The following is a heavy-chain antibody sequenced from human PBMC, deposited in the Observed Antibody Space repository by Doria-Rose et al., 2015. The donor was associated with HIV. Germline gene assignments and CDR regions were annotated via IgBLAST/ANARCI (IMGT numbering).Heavy chain of an antibody. Sequence: QITLKESGPVLVKPTETLTLTCTVSGVSLSSPGMGVSRIRQPPGKALEWLANISSDDERYYKTSLKSRLTISRGTSKSQVVLTMTDMDSVDTATYYCARIKSSRWYHKYYFDFWGQGTLVIVSA. CDR3: ARIKSSRWYHKYYFDF. V-gene: IGHV2-26*01. J-gene: IGHJ4*02. CDR1: GVSLSSPGMG. CDR2: ISSDDER. D-gene: IGHD6-13*01.